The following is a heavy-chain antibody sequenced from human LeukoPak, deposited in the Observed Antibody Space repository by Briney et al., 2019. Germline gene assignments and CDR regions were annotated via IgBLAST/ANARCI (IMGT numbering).Heavy chain of an antibody. CDR1: GFTFSSYA. D-gene: IGHD3-16*01. CDR2: ISGSGGST. CDR3: ATSIMITFGGVPGGLDY. J-gene: IGHJ4*02. Sequence: PGGSLRLSCAASGFTFSSYAMSWVRQAPGKGLEWVSAISGSGGSTYYADSVKGRFTISRDNSKNTLYPQMNSLRAEDTAVYYCATSIMITFGGVPGGLDYWGQGTLVTVSS. V-gene: IGHV3-23*01.